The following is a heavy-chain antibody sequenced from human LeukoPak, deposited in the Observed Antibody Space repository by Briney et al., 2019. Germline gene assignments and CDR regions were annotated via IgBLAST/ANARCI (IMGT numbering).Heavy chain of an antibody. CDR2: IYSGGST. CDR3: ARALPPDY. V-gene: IGHV3-66*01. J-gene: IGHJ4*02. Sequence: SGGSLRLSCAASGFTFSSYSMNWVRQAPGKGLEWVSVIYSGGSTYYADSVKGRFTISRDNSKNTLYLQMNSLRAEDTAVYYCARALPPDYWGQGTLVTVSS. CDR1: GFTFSSYS.